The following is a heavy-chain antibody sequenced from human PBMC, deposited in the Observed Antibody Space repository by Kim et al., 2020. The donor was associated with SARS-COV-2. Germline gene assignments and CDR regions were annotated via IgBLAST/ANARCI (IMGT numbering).Heavy chain of an antibody. CDR2: INSDGSST. Sequence: GGSLRLSCAASGFTFSSYWMHWVRQAPGKGLVWVSRINSDGSSTSYADSVKGRFTISRDNAKNTLYLQMNSLRAEDTAVYYCAIVPLWFREFYSYYGLDVLCQGTTVTVS. D-gene: IGHD3-10*01. CDR1: GFTFSSYW. V-gene: IGHV3-74*01. CDR3: AIVPLWFREFYSYYGLDV. J-gene: IGHJ6*02.